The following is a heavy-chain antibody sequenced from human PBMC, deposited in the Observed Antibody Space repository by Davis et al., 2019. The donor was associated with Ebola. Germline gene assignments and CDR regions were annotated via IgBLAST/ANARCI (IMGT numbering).Heavy chain of an antibody. CDR3: AKSNYDILTGYHDVFHI. CDR1: GFTFSSYG. CDR2: ISHDGSNK. Sequence: GESLKISCEASGFTFSSYGMHWVRQAPGKGLEWVAVISHDGSNKYYADSVKGRFTISRDNPKNTLYLQMNSLRAEDTAVYYCAKSNYDILTGYHDVFHIWGQGTMVTASS. J-gene: IGHJ3*02. D-gene: IGHD3-9*01. V-gene: IGHV3-30*18.